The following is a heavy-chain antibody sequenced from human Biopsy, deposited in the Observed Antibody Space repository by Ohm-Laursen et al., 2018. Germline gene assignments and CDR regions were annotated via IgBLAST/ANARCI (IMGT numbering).Heavy chain of an antibody. CDR1: GGPIDSYY. Sequence: PSQTLSLTCTVSGGPIDSYYWSWIRQPPGKALEWSGYIYFTGRTSYNPSLKSRVTMSVNTSKKQFFLRLSPVTAADTAVYYCASAGYNPDWNFDLWGRGTRVTVSS. D-gene: IGHD5-24*01. CDR2: IYFTGRT. J-gene: IGHJ2*01. CDR3: ASAGYNPDWNFDL. V-gene: IGHV4-59*12.